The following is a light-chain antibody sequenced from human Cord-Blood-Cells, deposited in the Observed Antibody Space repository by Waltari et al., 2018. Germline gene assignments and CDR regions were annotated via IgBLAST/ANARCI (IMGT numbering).Light chain of an antibody. CDR2: EGS. CDR1: SSDVGSYNI. J-gene: IGLJ2*01. Sequence: QSALTQPASVSGSPGTSITISCTGTSSDVGSYNIISWYQQHPGKAPKLMIYEGSKRPSGVSNRFSGSKSGNTASLTISGLQAEDEADYYCCSYAGSSTVVFGGGTKLTVL. V-gene: IGLV2-23*01. CDR3: CSYAGSSTVV.